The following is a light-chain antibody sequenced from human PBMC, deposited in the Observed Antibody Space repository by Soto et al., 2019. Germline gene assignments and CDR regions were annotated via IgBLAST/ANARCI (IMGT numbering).Light chain of an antibody. Sequence: APTPPPPPSGAPGQSGPHSRPGTSGDVGGYNYVSWYQQHPGKAPKLMIFEVTKRPSGVLDRFSGSRSGNTASLPVSGLQAEDEADYYCSSYAGSNISVFGGGTQLTVL. V-gene: IGLV2-8*01. CDR2: EVT. J-gene: IGLJ2*01. CDR3: SSYAGSNISV. CDR1: SGDVGGYNY.